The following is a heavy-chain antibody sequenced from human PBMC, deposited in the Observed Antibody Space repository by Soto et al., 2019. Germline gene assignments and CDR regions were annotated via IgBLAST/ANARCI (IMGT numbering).Heavy chain of an antibody. CDR3: ARLLVEYRVAQPHSYYLDV. J-gene: IGHJ6*03. CDR1: GGSISSYY. V-gene: IGHV4-59*01. D-gene: IGHD2-15*01. Sequence: SETLSLTCTVSGGSISSYYWSWIRQPPGKGLEWIGYIYYSGSTNYNPSLKSRVTISVDTSKNQFSLKLSSVTAADTAVYYCARLLVEYRVAQPHSYYLDVWGKGTTVTVSS. CDR2: IYYSGST.